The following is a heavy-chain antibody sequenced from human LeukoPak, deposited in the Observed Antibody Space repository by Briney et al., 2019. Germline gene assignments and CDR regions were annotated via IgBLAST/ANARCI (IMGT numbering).Heavy chain of an antibody. D-gene: IGHD3/OR15-3a*01. CDR1: GGSISSSLYH. CDR2: IYYTGTT. CDR3: ARQEIGLRSFDP. Sequence: PSETLSLTYTVSGGSISSSLYHWGWIRQSPGKNLEWLGSIYYTGTTHYNPSLKSRVTISVDTSKNQFSLNLSSVTAADTAVYYCARQEIGLRSFDPWGQGTLVTVSS. J-gene: IGHJ5*02. V-gene: IGHV4-39*01.